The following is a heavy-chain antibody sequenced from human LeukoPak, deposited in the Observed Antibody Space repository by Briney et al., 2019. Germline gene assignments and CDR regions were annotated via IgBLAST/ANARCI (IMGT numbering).Heavy chain of an antibody. CDR2: ISGSGGNT. J-gene: IGHJ3*02. CDR1: GFIFSSYA. CDR3: AKGYGDYVYDAFDI. Sequence: GGSLRLSCAASGFIFSSYAMSWVRQAPEKGLEWVSAISGSGGNTYYADSVKGRFTISRDNSKNTLYLQMNSLRAEDTAVYYCAKGYGDYVYDAFDIWGQGTMVTVSS. V-gene: IGHV3-23*01. D-gene: IGHD4-17*01.